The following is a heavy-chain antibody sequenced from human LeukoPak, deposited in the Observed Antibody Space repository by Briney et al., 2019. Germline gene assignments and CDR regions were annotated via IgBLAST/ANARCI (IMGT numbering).Heavy chain of an antibody. J-gene: IGHJ4*02. CDR2: IKQDGSER. D-gene: IGHD3-22*01. V-gene: IGHV3-7*03. CDR3: AREHDSSGYYLDYFDY. CDR1: GFTFSPYW. Sequence: GGSLRLSCTTSGFTFSPYWMSWVRQAPGKGLEWVANIKQDGSERYYVDSVKGRFTISRDNAKSSLYLQMNSLRAEDTAVYYYAREHDSSGYYLDYFDYWGRGSLVTVSS.